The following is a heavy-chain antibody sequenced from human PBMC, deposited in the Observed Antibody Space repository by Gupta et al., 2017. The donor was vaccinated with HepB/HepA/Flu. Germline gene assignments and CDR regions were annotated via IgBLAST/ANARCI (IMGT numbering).Heavy chain of an antibody. V-gene: IGHV4-34*01. J-gene: IGHJ6*02. CDR1: GGSFSGYY. D-gene: IGHD4-17*01. CDR3: ARGTDYGYGMDV. CDR2: INHSGST. Sequence: QVQLQQWGAGLLKPSETLSLTCAVYGGSFSGYYWSWIRQPPGKGLEGIGEINHSGSTNYNPSLKSRVTISVDTSKNQFSLKLSSVTAADTAVYYCARGTDYGYGMDVWGQGTTVTVSS.